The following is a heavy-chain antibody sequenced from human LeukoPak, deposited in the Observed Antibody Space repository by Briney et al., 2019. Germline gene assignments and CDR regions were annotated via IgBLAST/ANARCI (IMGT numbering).Heavy chain of an antibody. CDR2: ISSDGSNK. CDR1: GFTFSTYG. CDR3: EGYCSGGYCSCSFDY. J-gene: IGHJ4*02. Sequence: GGSLRLSCAASGFTFSTYGMHWVRQAPGKGLEWVAIISSDGSNKYYADSVKGRFTISRDDSKNTVYLQMNSLRAEDTAIYYCEGYCSGGYCSCSFDYWGQGTLVTVSS. D-gene: IGHD2-15*01. V-gene: IGHV3-30*03.